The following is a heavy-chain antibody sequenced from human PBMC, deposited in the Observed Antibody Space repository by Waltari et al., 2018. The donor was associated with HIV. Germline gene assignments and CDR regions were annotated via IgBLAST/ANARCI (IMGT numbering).Heavy chain of an antibody. J-gene: IGHJ6*02. D-gene: IGHD1-26*01. V-gene: IGHV3-66*02. Sequence: EVQLVESGGGLVQPGGSLRLSCAASGFTVSSNYMSWVRQAPGKGLGCVSVIYSGGSKYYADSGKGRFTISRDNSKNTLYLQMNSLRAEDTAVYYCAREADSAYYYYGMDVWGQGTTVTVSS. CDR2: IYSGGSK. CDR1: GFTVSSNY. CDR3: AREADSAYYYYGMDV.